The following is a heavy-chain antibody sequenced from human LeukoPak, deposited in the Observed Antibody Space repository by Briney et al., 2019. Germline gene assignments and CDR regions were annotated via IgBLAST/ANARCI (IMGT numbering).Heavy chain of an antibody. D-gene: IGHD3-10*01. CDR3: ARDQSSGGVDY. J-gene: IGHJ4*02. V-gene: IGHV3-48*01. CDR1: GFSFSLYA. CDR2: IDSGSDDI. Sequence: GGSLRLSCAASGFSFSLYAMNWVRQAPGKGLEWVAYIDSGSDDIHYADSVRGRFTISRHNSKNTLYLQMNSLRPEDTAVYYCARDQSSGGVDYWGQGTLVTVSS.